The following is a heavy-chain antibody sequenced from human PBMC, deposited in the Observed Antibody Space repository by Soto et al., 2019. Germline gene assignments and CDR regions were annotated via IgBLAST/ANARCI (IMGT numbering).Heavy chain of an antibody. CDR3: ARGRLRFLEWLAHANAFDI. CDR2: ISSRSSYI. J-gene: IGHJ3*02. CDR1: GFTFSSYS. V-gene: IGHV3-21*01. D-gene: IGHD3-3*01. Sequence: GGSLRLSCAASGFTFSSYSMNWVRQAPGKGLEWVSSISSRSSYIYYADSVKGRFTISRDNAKNSLYLQVNSLRAEDTAVYSCARGRLRFLEWLAHANAFDIWGQGTMVTVSS.